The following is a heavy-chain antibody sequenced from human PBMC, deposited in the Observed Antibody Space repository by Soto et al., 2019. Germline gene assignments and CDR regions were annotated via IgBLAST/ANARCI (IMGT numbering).Heavy chain of an antibody. CDR1: GGSISSGGYS. CDR3: ARGGYSGRLYYFDY. J-gene: IGHJ4*02. Sequence: SETLSLTCAVSGGSISSGGYSWSWIRQPPGKGLEWIGYIYHSGSTYYNPSLKSRVTISLDPSKNQVSLKFNSVTAADTAVYYCARGGYSGRLYYFDYWGLGTLVTVSS. CDR2: IYHSGST. V-gene: IGHV4-30-2*01. D-gene: IGHD2-15*01.